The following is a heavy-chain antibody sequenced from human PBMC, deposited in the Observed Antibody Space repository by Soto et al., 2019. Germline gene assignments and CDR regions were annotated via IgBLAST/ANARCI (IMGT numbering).Heavy chain of an antibody. J-gene: IGHJ6*02. D-gene: IGHD3-10*01. Sequence: EEQLVESGGAVVQPGGSLRLSCEASGFTFGSYTMHWVRQAPGKGLEWVSLISWNGGSSFYADSVKGRFTISRDNSRDSLYRQMNSLRPEDSALYYCAKNIGADGSGGGDVWGHGTTVTVSS. CDR3: AKNIGADGSGGGDV. CDR2: ISWNGGSS. CDR1: GFTFGSYT. V-gene: IGHV3-43*01.